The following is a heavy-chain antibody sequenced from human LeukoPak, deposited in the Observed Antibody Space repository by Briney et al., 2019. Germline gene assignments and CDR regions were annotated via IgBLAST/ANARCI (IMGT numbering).Heavy chain of an antibody. Sequence: GGSLRLSCAASGFTFSSYAMHWVRQAPGKGLEWVAVISYDGSNKYYADSVKGRFTISRDNSMNTLYLQMNSLRAEDTAVYYCARGTQWLVPYYFDYWGQGTLVTVSS. D-gene: IGHD6-19*01. CDR3: ARGTQWLVPYYFDY. V-gene: IGHV3-30-3*01. J-gene: IGHJ4*02. CDR1: GFTFSSYA. CDR2: ISYDGSNK.